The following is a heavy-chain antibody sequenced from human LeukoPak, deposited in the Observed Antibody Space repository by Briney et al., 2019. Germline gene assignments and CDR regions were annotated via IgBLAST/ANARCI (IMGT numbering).Heavy chain of an antibody. CDR3: ARGRPNRQQLVWFDP. CDR1: GGSFSGYY. J-gene: IGHJ5*02. D-gene: IGHD6-13*01. CDR2: INHSGST. Sequence: PSETLSLTCAVYGGSFSGYYWSWIRQPPGKGLEWIGEINHSGSTNYNPSLKSRVTISVDTSKNQFSLKLSSVTAADTAVYYCARGRPNRQQLVWFDPWGQGTLVTVSS. V-gene: IGHV4-34*01.